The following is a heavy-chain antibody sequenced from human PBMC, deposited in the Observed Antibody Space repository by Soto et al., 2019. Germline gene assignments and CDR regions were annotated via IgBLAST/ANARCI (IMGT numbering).Heavy chain of an antibody. J-gene: IGHJ4*02. Sequence: QVQLVESGGGVVQPGRSLRLSCTASGFAFSNYGMHWVRQAPGKGLQWVAVIPHDETYQYCLDSVKGRFTISRDNSQDTLYLQMNSLRVEDTAVYYCVRDDDNLDNGLDHWGQGTLVTVSS. CDR1: GFAFSNYG. D-gene: IGHD1-1*01. CDR3: VRDDDNLDNGLDH. CDR2: IPHDETYQ. V-gene: IGHV3-30*19.